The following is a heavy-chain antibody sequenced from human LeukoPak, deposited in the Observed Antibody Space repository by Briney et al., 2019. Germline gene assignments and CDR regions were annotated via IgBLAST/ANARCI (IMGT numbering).Heavy chain of an antibody. CDR1: GFSLSTRGVG. CDR2: IYWNDDK. CDR3: AHGKRYYDFWSGQGAWFDP. D-gene: IGHD3-3*01. J-gene: IGHJ5*02. Sequence: VSGPTLLNPTQTLTLTCTFTGFSLSTRGVGVGWIRQPPGKALEWLAPIYWNDDKRYSPSLKSRLTITKDTSKNQVVLTMTNMDPVDTATYYCAHGKRYYDFWSGQGAWFDPWGQGTLVTVSS. V-gene: IGHV2-5*01.